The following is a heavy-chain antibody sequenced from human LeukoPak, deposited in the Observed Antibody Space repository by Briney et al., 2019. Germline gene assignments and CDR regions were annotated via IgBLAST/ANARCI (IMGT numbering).Heavy chain of an antibody. CDR3: ARDGVSSGPAGNDY. Sequence: GGSLRLSCAASGFTVSSNYMSWVRPAPGKGLEWVSVIYSGGSTYYADSVKGRFTISRGNSKNTLYLQMNSLRAEDTAVYYCARDGVSSGPAGNDYWGQGTLVTVSS. V-gene: IGHV3-66*01. CDR2: IYSGGST. D-gene: IGHD6-19*01. J-gene: IGHJ4*02. CDR1: GFTVSSNY.